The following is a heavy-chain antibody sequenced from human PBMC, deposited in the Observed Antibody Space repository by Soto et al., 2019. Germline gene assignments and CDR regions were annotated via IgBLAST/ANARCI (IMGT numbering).Heavy chain of an antibody. D-gene: IGHD2-21*02. CDR3: ASIIVVTRYNWFDP. Sequence: SETLSLTCAVYGGSFSGYYWSWIRQPPGKGLEWIGEINHSGSINYNPSLKSRVTISVDTSKNQFSLKLSSVTAADTAVYYCASIIVVTRYNWFDPWGQGTLVTVSS. J-gene: IGHJ5*02. CDR2: INHSGSI. V-gene: IGHV4-34*01. CDR1: GGSFSGYY.